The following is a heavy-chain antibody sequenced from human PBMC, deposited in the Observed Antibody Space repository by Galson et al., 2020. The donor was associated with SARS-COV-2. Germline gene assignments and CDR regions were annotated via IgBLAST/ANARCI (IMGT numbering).Heavy chain of an antibody. CDR2: IYSGGST. D-gene: IGHD3-9*01. V-gene: IGHV3-53*01. Sequence: GGSLRLSCAASGFTVSSNYMSWVRQAPGKGLEWVSVIYSGGSTYYADSVKGRFTISRDNSKNTLYLQMNSLRAEDTAVYYCAVAKRRGYYDILTGFPYYYYYGMDVWGQGTTVTVSS. J-gene: IGHJ6*02. CDR3: AVAKRRGYYDILTGFPYYYYYGMDV. CDR1: GFTVSSNY.